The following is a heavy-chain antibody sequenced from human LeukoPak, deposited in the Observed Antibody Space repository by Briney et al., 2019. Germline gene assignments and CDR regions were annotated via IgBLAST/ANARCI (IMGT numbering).Heavy chain of an antibody. D-gene: IGHD2-21*01. CDR1: GGTFSSYA. J-gene: IGHJ4*02. V-gene: IGHV1-69*05. CDR3: ARALSYCGGDCYSLDY. CDR2: IIPIFGTT. Sequence: SVKVSCKASGGTFSSYAISWVRQAPGQGLEWMGGIIPIFGTTNYAQKFQGRVTITTDESTSTAYMELSSLRSEDTAVYYCARALSYCGGDCYSLDYWGQGTLVTVSS.